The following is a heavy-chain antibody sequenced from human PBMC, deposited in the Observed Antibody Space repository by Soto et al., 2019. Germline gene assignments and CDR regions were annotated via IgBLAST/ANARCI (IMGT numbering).Heavy chain of an antibody. D-gene: IGHD2-2*01. V-gene: IGHV1-69*01. CDR1: GGTFSSYA. CDR3: ARDAGYCSSTSCGFDP. CDR2: IIPIFGTA. J-gene: IGHJ5*02. Sequence: QVQLVQSGAEVKKPGSSVKVSCKASGGTFSSYAIGWVRQAPGQGREWMGGIIPIFGTANYAQKFQGRVTITADESTSTAYMELSSLRSEDTAVYYCARDAGYCSSTSCGFDPWGQGTLVTVSS.